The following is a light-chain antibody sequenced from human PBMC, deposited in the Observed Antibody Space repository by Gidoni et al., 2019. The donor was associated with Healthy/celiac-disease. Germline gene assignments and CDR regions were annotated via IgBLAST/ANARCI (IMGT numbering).Light chain of an antibody. CDR3: QQYDNLPPYT. CDR2: DAS. Sequence: DIQMTQSPSSLSASVGDRVTITCQASQDISNYLNWYQQKPGKAPKLLSYDASNLETGVPSRFSGSGSGTDFTFTISSLQPEDIATYYCQQYDNLPPYTFGQGAPSWRSN. J-gene: IGKJ2*01. V-gene: IGKV1-33*01. CDR1: QDISNY.